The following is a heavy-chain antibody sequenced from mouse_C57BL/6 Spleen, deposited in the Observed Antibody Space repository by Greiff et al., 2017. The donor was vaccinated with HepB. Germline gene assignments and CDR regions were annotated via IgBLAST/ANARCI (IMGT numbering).Heavy chain of an antibody. D-gene: IGHD6-5*01. V-gene: IGHV3-6*01. CDR3: ARLGLYAMDY. Sequence: DVKLVESGPGLVKPSQSLSLTCSVTGYSITSGYYWNWIRQFPGNKLEWMGYISYDGSNNYNPSLKNRIAITRDTSKNQFFLKLNSVTTEDTATYYCARLGLYAMDYWGQGTSVTVSS. CDR1: GYSITSGYY. CDR2: ISYDGSN. J-gene: IGHJ4*01.